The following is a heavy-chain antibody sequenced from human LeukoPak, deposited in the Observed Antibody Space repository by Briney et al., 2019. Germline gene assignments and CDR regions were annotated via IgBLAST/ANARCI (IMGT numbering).Heavy chain of an antibody. J-gene: IGHJ4*02. CDR1: GGSISSGSYY. D-gene: IGHD5-12*01. V-gene: IGHV4-61*02. Sequence: SETLFRTCTVSGGSISSGSYYWSWIRQPAGKGLEWIGRIYTSGSTNYNPSLKSRVTISVDTSKNQFSLKLSSVTAADTAVYYCATLNVDIVATTFDYWGQGTLVTVSS. CDR3: ATLNVDIVATTFDY. CDR2: IYTSGST.